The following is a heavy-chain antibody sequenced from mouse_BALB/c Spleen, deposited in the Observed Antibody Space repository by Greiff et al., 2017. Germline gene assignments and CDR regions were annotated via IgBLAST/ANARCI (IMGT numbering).Heavy chain of an antibody. D-gene: IGHD2-4*01. J-gene: IGHJ4*01. V-gene: IGHV5-17*02. CDR1: GFTFRSFG. Sequence: DVHLVESGGGLVQPGGSRKLCCAASGFTFRSFGMHWVRQAPEKGLEWVAYISSGSSSIYYADTVKGRFTISRDNPKNTLFLQMTSLRSEDTAMYYCARGTMITTGAMDYWGQGTSVTVSS. CDR3: ARGTMITTGAMDY. CDR2: ISSGSSSI.